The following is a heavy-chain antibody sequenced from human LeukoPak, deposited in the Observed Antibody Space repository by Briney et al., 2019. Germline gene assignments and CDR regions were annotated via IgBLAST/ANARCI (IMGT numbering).Heavy chain of an antibody. V-gene: IGHV3-30*18. J-gene: IGHJ3*02. Sequence: HPGGSLRLSCAASGFTFSSYGMPWVRQAPGKGLEWVAVISYDGSNKYYADSVKGRFTISRDNSKNTLYLQMNSLRAEDTAVYYCAKDQGAFDIWGQGTMVTVSS. CDR2: ISYDGSNK. CDR3: AKDQGAFDI. CDR1: GFTFSSYG.